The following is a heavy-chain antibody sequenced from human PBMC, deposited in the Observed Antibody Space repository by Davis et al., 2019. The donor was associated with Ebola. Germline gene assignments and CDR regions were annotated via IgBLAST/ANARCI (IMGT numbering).Heavy chain of an antibody. CDR2: INPNNGGT. CDR1: GYTFTEHY. V-gene: IGHV1-2*02. Sequence: ASVKVSCKASGYTFTEHYMHWVRQAPGQGLEWMGWINPNNGGTNYAQKFQERVIMTLDTSLNTAYMEMSSLTSDDTAIYYCARGSLLHCSGECYSSLPFWGQGSLLTVSS. CDR3: ARGSLLHCSGECYSSLPF. J-gene: IGHJ4*02. D-gene: IGHD2-21*01.